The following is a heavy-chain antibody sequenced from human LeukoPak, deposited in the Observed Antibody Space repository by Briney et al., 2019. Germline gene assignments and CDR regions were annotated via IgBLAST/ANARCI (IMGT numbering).Heavy chain of an antibody. CDR1: EFTFSAYW. J-gene: IGHJ4*02. V-gene: IGHV3-74*01. D-gene: IGHD2-15*01. CDR2: IRGDGSMT. Sequence: PGGSLRLSCAASEFTFSAYWMHWVRQAPGKGLVWVSRIRGDGSMTNYADSVKGRFTISRDNSKNMVYLQMNSLRADDTAIYYCAKSVVVITFRFDDWGQGALVTVSS. CDR3: AKSVVVITFRFDD.